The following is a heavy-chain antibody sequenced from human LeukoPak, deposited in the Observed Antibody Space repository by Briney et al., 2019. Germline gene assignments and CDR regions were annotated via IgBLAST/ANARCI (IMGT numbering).Heavy chain of an antibody. V-gene: IGHV3-23*01. Sequence: GGSLRLSCAVSGFTFSSYAMNWVRQAPGKGLEWVSAISGSGGSTYYADSVKGRFTISRDNSKNTLYLQMNSLRAEDTAVYYCARDCSSTSCYEVDYWGQGTLVTVSS. CDR2: ISGSGGST. CDR3: ARDCSSTSCYEVDY. CDR1: GFTFSSYA. J-gene: IGHJ4*02. D-gene: IGHD2-2*01.